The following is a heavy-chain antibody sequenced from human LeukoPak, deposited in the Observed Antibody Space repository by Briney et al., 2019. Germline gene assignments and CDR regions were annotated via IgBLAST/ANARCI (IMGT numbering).Heavy chain of an antibody. CDR3: ARGDRDGYNSFDY. CDR2: IYSGGST. Sequence: GGSLRLSCAASGFTVSSNSMSWVRQAPGKGLEGVSVIYSGGSTYYADSVKGRFTISRDNSKNTLYLQMNSLRAEDTSVYYCARGDRDGYNSFDYWGQGTLVTVSS. D-gene: IGHD5-24*01. V-gene: IGHV3-66*01. CDR1: GFTVSSNS. J-gene: IGHJ4*02.